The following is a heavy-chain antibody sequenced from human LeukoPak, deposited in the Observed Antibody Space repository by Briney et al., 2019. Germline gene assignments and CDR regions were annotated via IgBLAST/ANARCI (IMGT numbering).Heavy chain of an antibody. Sequence: GGSLRLSCAASGFTFSSYGMHWVRQAPGKGLEWVAVISYDGSNKYYADSVKGRFTISRDNSKNTLYLQMNSLRAEDTAVYYCAKASLTMVRGVIITYFDYWGQGTLVTVSS. J-gene: IGHJ4*02. D-gene: IGHD3-10*01. CDR3: AKASLTMVRGVIITYFDY. CDR1: GFTFSSYG. V-gene: IGHV3-30*18. CDR2: ISYDGSNK.